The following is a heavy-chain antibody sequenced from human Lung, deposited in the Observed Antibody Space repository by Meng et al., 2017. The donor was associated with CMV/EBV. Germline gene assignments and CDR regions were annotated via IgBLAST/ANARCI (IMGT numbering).Heavy chain of an antibody. CDR1: GDTITNHNW. J-gene: IGHJ1*01. V-gene: IGHV4-4*02. D-gene: IGHD3-10*01. Sequence: GELGGAGQARVKPSGTPSLPCAVSGDTITNHNWWAWVRQPPGKGLEWIGEIPHRGSSAYNPSLKSRVSMSIDKSKNQFSLKLTSVTAADTAVYHCLRRSGGSVWGQGTLVTVSS. CDR2: IPHRGSS. CDR3: LRRSGGSV.